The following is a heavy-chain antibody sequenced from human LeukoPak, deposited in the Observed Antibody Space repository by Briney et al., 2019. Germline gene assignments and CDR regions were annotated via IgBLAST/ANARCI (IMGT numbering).Heavy chain of an antibody. J-gene: IGHJ4*02. Sequence: ASVKVSCKASGDTFSSYAISWVRQAPGQGLEWMGRIIPIFGTANYAQKFQGRVTITTDESTSTAYMELSSLRSEDTAVYYCARENTIYCSGGSCYSSSPADYWGQGTLVTVSS. V-gene: IGHV1-69*05. CDR3: ARENTIYCSGGSCYSSSPADY. CDR1: GDTFSSYA. D-gene: IGHD2-15*01. CDR2: IIPIFGTA.